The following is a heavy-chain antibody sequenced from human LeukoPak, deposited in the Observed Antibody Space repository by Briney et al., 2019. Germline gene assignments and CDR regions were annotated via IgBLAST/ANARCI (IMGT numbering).Heavy chain of an antibody. Sequence: PGGSLRLSCAATGFTFSDEYMSWIRQAPGKGLEWVSYISSSSPYTNYADSVKGRFTISRDNAKNSLSLQMNSLRAEDTAVYYCARTRGRGSGGHFDIWGQGTMVTVSS. J-gene: IGHJ3*02. V-gene: IGHV3-11*06. CDR3: ARTRGRGSGGHFDI. CDR2: ISSSSPYT. CDR1: GFTFSDEY.